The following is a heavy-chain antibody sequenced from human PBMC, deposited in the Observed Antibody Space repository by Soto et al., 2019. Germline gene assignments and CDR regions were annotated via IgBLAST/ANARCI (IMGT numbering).Heavy chain of an antibody. D-gene: IGHD6-13*01. CDR2: MNPINGAT. V-gene: IGHV1-8*02. Sequence: QVQLVQSGAEVKQSGASVKVSCKASGYDFTAYDINWVRQASGQGLEWMGWMNPINGATGSARRFPRRASMPRNTDTGTAYLELTSLRSDDSAVYYCGRGPSPRAPAGGTPYYYAMDVWGQGTTVTVSS. J-gene: IGHJ6*02. CDR1: GYDFTAYD. CDR3: GRGPSPRAPAGGTPYYYAMDV.